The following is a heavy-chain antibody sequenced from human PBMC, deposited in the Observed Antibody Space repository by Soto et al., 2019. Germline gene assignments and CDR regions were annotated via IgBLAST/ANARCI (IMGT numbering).Heavy chain of an antibody. J-gene: IGHJ5*02. V-gene: IGHV4-61*01. CDR1: GGSVSSGSYY. D-gene: IGHD3-3*01. Sequence: QVQLQESGPGLVKPSETLSLTCTVSGGSVSSGSYYWSWIRQPPGKGLEWIGYIYYSGSTNYNPSLKSRVSISVDTSKNQFSLKLSSVTAADTAVYYCAREALLFGVVTRNWFDPWGQGTLVTVSS. CDR2: IYYSGST. CDR3: AREALLFGVVTRNWFDP.